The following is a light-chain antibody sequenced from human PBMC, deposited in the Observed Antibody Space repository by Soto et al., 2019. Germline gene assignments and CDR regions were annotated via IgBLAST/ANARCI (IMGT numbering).Light chain of an antibody. CDR2: ANN. V-gene: IGLV1-40*01. CDR3: QAYDNSLTYV. Sequence: QPVLTQPPSVSGAPGQRVTISCTGTSSNIGAGYDVHWYRQLPGSAPTLLIFANNNRPSGVSDRFSGSKSGTSASLAITGLQAEDEAEYYCQAYDNSLTYVFGPGTKLTVL. CDR1: SSNIGAGYD. J-gene: IGLJ1*01.